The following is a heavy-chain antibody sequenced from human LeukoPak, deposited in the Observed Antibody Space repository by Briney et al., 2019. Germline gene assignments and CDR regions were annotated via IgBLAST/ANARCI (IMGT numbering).Heavy chain of an antibody. Sequence: SVKVSCKASGFTFSTSAMQWVRQARGQRLEWIGWLVVGSGNTNYAQKLQERVTITRDMFTSTAYMELSSLRSEDTAVYYCATGGGIVGATFDYWGQGTLVTVSS. CDR2: LVVGSGNT. J-gene: IGHJ4*02. V-gene: IGHV1-58*02. CDR1: GFTFSTSA. CDR3: ATGGGIVGATFDY. D-gene: IGHD1-26*01.